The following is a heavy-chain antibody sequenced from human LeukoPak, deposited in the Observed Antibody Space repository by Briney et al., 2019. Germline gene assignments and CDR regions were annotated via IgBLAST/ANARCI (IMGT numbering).Heavy chain of an antibody. Sequence: NASETLSLTCAVYGGSFSGYYWSWIRQPPGKGLESIGEINHSGSTNYNPSLKSRVTISVDTSKNQFSLKLSSVTAADTAVYYCARGYSRDYWGQGTLVTVSS. CDR3: ARGYSRDY. CDR1: GGSFSGYY. D-gene: IGHD6-13*01. CDR2: INHSGST. J-gene: IGHJ4*02. V-gene: IGHV4-34*01.